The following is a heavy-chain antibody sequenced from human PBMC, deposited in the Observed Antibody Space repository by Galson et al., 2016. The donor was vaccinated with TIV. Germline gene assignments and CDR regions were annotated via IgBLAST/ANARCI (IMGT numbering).Heavy chain of an antibody. D-gene: IGHD3-10*01. CDR1: GFKFSRYA. Sequence: SLRLSCAASGFKFSRYAMHWVRQAPGKGLEWVAVIFYEGVNEDYADSVKGRFTISRDNSKNILYLQVSSLRVEDTAVYFYARSQSGPSQLDYWGQGTLVTVSS. J-gene: IGHJ4*02. V-gene: IGHV3-30*12. CDR3: ARSQSGPSQLDY. CDR2: IFYEGVNE.